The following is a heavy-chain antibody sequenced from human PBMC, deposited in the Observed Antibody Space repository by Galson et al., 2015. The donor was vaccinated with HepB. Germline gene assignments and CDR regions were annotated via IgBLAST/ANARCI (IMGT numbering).Heavy chain of an antibody. D-gene: IGHD6-19*01. CDR3: ARGSLGQIAVAGDYYYYGMDV. CDR1: GYTFTSYG. V-gene: IGHV1-18*01. CDR2: ISAYNGNT. J-gene: IGHJ6*02. Sequence: SVKVSCKASGYTFTSYGISWVRQAPGQGLEWMGWISAYNGNTNYAQKLQGRVTMTTDTSTSTAYMELRSLRSDDTAVYYCARGSLGQIAVAGDYYYYGMDVWGQGTTVTVSS.